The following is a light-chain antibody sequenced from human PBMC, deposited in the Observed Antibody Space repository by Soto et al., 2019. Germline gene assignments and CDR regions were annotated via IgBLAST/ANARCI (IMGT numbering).Light chain of an antibody. V-gene: IGLV1-44*01. CDR1: NSDIGTNT. CDR2: SND. J-gene: IGLJ1*01. CDR3: AAWDDSLFGHV. Sequence: QSVLTQPPSASGTPGQRVTISCSGGNSDIGTNTVNWYQQVPGAAPKLLIYSNDQRPSGVPDRFCGSKSGTSASLAISGLQSDDEADYYCAAWDDSLFGHVFGTGTKVTV.